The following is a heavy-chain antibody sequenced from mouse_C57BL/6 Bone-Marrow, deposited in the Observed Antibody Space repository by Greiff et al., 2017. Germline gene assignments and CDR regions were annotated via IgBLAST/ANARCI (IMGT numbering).Heavy chain of an antibody. V-gene: IGHV1-55*01. CDR1: GYTFTSYW. J-gene: IGHJ2*01. CDR2: IYPGSGST. D-gene: IGHD1-1*01. Sequence: VQLQQPGAELVKPGASVKMSCKASGYTFTSYWITWVKQRPGQGLEWIGDIYPGSGSTNYNEKFKSKATLTVDTSSSTAYMQLSSLTSEDSAVYYCARERLYYYEYFDYWGQGTTLTVSA. CDR3: ARERLYYYEYFDY.